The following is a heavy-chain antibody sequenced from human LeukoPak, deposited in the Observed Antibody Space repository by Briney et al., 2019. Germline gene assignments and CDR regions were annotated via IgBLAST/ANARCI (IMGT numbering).Heavy chain of an antibody. CDR2: ISSSSSYI. D-gene: IGHD2-15*01. V-gene: IGHV3-21*01. Sequence: GGSLRLSCAASGFTFSSYSMNWVRQAPGKGLEWVSSISSSSSYIYYADSVKGRFTISRDNAKNSLYLQMNSLRAEDTAVYYCARDFSSYSPVVVAATGYWGQGTLVTVSS. J-gene: IGHJ4*02. CDR1: GFTFSSYS. CDR3: ARDFSSYSPVVVAATGY.